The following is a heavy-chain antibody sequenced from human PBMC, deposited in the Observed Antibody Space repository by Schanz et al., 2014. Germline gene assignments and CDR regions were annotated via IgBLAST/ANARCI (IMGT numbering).Heavy chain of an antibody. J-gene: IGHJ3*02. D-gene: IGHD7-27*01. Sequence: EVQLAESGGGLIQPGGSLRLSCVASGFTFSTYGMHWVRQAPGKGLEWLSYISRDGTTSYYADSVKGRFTISRDNAKNSLYLEMTSLRGEDTAVYYCARENLNWEAFDIWGQGTVVTVSS. V-gene: IGHV3-48*04. CDR1: GFTFSTYG. CDR2: ISRDGTTS. CDR3: ARENLNWEAFDI.